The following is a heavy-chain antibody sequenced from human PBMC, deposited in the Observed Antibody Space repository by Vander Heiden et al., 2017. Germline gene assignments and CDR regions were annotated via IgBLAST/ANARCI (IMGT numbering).Heavy chain of an antibody. J-gene: IGHJ4*02. D-gene: IGHD6-19*01. V-gene: IGHV3-33*08. CDR2: IWYDGSDK. CDR1: GFTFSRYG. CDR3: ARAPHSSGWYGFDY. Sequence: QVQLVESGGGVVQPGRSLRLSCAASGFTFSRYGMHWVRRAPGKGLEWVAVIWYDGSDKYYADSVKGRFTISRDNSKNTLYLQMNSLRAEDTAVYYCARAPHSSGWYGFDYWGQGTLVTVSS.